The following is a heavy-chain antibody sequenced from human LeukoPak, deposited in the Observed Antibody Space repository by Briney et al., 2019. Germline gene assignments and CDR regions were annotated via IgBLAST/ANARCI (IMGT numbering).Heavy chain of an antibody. D-gene: IGHD3-10*01. CDR2: IYYSGST. CDR3: ARELRGVHDY. CDR1: GGSISSYY. J-gene: IGHJ4*02. Sequence: TPSETLSLTCTVSGGSISSYYWSWIRQPPGKGLEWIGYIYYSGSTNYNPSLKSRVTISVDTSKNQFSLKLSSVTAADTAVYYCARELRGVHDYWGQGTLVTVSS. V-gene: IGHV4-59*01.